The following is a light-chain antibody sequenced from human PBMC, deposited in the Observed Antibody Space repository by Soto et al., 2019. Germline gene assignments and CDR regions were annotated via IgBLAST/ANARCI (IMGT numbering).Light chain of an antibody. Sequence: QSALTQPRSVSGSPGQSVTISCTGTSSDVGGYDFVSWYRQHPGKAPELIMYDVGRRPSGVPDRFSGSKSGDTASLTISGLEAEDEAEYHCSSYAGTSTFAVFGAGTKVTVL. J-gene: IGLJ1*01. CDR3: SSYAGTSTFAV. CDR1: SSDVGGYDF. CDR2: DVG. V-gene: IGLV2-11*01.